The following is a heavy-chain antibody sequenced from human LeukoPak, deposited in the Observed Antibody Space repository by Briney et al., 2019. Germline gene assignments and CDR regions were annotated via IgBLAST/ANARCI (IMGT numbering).Heavy chain of an antibody. J-gene: IGHJ4*02. Sequence: PGGSLRLSCAASGFTFSSYAMHWVRQAPGKGLEWVAVISYDGSNKYYADSVKGRFTISRDNSKNTLYLQMNSLRAEDTAVYYCARDLTYYDSSGYHDYWGQGTLVTVSS. CDR3: ARDLTYYDSSGYHDY. CDR1: GFTFSSYA. CDR2: ISYDGSNK. D-gene: IGHD3-22*01. V-gene: IGHV3-30-3*01.